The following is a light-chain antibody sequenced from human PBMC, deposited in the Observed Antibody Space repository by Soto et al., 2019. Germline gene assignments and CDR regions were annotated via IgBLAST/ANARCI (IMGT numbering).Light chain of an antibody. Sequence: QSVLTQPPSASGSPGQSVAISCTGTSSDVGGYNFVSWYQQHPGKAPKLMIYEVNQRPSGVPDRFSGSKSDNTASLTVSGLQAEDEADYYCSSYAGSNNLVFGGGTKLTVL. V-gene: IGLV2-8*01. CDR1: SSDVGGYNF. CDR3: SSYAGSNNLV. CDR2: EVN. J-gene: IGLJ2*01.